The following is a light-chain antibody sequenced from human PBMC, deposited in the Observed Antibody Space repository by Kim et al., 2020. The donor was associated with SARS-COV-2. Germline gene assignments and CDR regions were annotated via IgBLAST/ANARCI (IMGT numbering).Light chain of an antibody. CDR1: QGIGND. CDR2: AAS. Sequence: AIQMTQSPSSLSASVGDRVTITCRASQGIGNDLGWYQQKPGTAPKLLIYAASSLQSGVPSRFSGSGSGTDFTLTISSLQPEDFATYYCLQDYDYPLTFGGGTKVDIK. V-gene: IGKV1-6*01. CDR3: LQDYDYPLT. J-gene: IGKJ4*01.